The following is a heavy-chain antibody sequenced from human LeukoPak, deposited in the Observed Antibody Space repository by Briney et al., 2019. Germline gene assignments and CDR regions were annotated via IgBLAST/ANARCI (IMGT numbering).Heavy chain of an antibody. CDR1: GGSISSYY. D-gene: IGHD4-11*01. CDR2: IYYSGST. CDR3: AREGSNYSNWFDP. Sequence: SETLSLTCTVSGGSISSYYWSWIRQPPGKRLEWIGYIYYSGSTNYNPSLKSRVTISVDTSKNQFSLKLSSVTAADTAVYYCAREGSNYSNWFDPWGQGTLVTVSS. V-gene: IGHV4-59*01. J-gene: IGHJ5*02.